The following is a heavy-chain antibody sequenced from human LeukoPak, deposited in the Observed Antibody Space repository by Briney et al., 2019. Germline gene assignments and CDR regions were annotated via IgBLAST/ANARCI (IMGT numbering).Heavy chain of an antibody. D-gene: IGHD1-26*01. CDR2: TWFGGT. CDR3: AREQATSGSADAFDI. Sequence: AGGSLRLPCAASGFTLWRHGMHWLRQTPGKGLEWVAVTWFGGTDYADSVKGRFTVSRDNSKMTLYLQMNYLRVEDTALYYCAREQATSGSADAFDIWGRGTVVTVSS. CDR1: GFTLWRHG. V-gene: IGHV3-33*01. J-gene: IGHJ3*02.